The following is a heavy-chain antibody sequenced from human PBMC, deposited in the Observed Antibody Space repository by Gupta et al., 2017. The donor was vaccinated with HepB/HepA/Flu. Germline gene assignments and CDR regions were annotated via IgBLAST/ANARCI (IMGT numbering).Heavy chain of an antibody. CDR2: ISPDGSLR. CDR3: VRVDIS. D-gene: IGHD2-2*03. J-gene: IGHJ5*02. Sequence: EVQLEESGGGLVQPGGSLRLSCAASGFSFSNDWMNWGRQVSGKGLEWVANISPDGSLRRYVDAVKGRFIIARDNAKNSLYLQLSSLRVEDTAVYYCVRVDISWGQGTLVTVSP. CDR1: GFSFSNDW. V-gene: IGHV3-7*01.